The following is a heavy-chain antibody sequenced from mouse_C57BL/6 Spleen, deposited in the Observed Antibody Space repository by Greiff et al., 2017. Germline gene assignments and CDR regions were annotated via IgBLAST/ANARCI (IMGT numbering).Heavy chain of an antibody. D-gene: IGHD2-4*01. J-gene: IGHJ4*01. Sequence: VQLQQSGAELVRPGASVTLSCKASGYTFTDYEMHWVKQTPVHGLEWIGAIDPETGGTAYNQKFKGKAILTAAKSSSTAYMELRSLTSEDSAVYYCTRKGYDYDGDAMDYWGQGTSVTVSS. CDR1: GYTFTDYE. CDR2: IDPETGGT. CDR3: TRKGYDYDGDAMDY. V-gene: IGHV1-15*01.